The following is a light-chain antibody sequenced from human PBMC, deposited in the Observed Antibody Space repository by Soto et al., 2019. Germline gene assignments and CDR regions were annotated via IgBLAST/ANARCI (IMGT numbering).Light chain of an antibody. J-gene: IGKJ1*01. Sequence: EIVLTQSPGTLSLSPGETATLSCRASQSVSNIYLAWYQQKPGQAPRLLIYGASSRATGIPDRFSGSGSGTDFTLTISRLEPEDFAVYYCQHYGSSLWTFGQGTKVDIK. CDR3: QHYGSSLWT. CDR2: GAS. V-gene: IGKV3-20*01. CDR1: QSVSNIY.